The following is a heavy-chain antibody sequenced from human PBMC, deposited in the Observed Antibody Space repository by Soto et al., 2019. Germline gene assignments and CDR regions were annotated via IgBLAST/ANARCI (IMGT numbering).Heavy chain of an antibody. CDR1: GYTFRNFG. Sequence: QIQLLQSGAEVKKPEPSVKVTCKASGYTFRNFGISWVRQAPGQGLEWTGWISAYNANANYAQKFQGSLTMTADTSTSTAYMELRSLRSDDTAVYYCARDNSYFDYWGQGTLVTVSS. J-gene: IGHJ4*02. V-gene: IGHV1-18*01. CDR2: ISAYNANA. CDR3: ARDNSYFDY.